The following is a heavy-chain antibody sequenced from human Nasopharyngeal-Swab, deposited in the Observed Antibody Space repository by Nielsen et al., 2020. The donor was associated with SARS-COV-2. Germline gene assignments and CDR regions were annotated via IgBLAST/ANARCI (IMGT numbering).Heavy chain of an antibody. CDR3: ARRYFDSLYGMDV. CDR1: GGSISRYY. J-gene: IGHJ6*02. V-gene: IGHV4-59*01. D-gene: IGHD3-9*01. CDR2: MYYSRST. Sequence: SEPLSLTCTVSGGSISRYYWSWIRQPPGKGLEWIGYMYYSRSTKYNPSLKSRVTISVDRSKNQFSLRLSSVTAADTAVYYCARRYFDSLYGMDVWGQGTTVTVSS.